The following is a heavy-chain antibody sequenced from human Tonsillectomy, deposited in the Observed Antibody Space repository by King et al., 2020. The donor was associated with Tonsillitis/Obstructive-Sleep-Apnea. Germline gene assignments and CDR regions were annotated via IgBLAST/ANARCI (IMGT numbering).Heavy chain of an antibody. CDR1: GGSFSGYY. V-gene: IGHV4-34*01. CDR2: INHSGST. CDR3: ARGLGVRESYYYHYGMDV. D-gene: IGHD3-10*01. J-gene: IGHJ6*02. Sequence: VQLQQWGAGLLKPSETLSLTCAVYGGSFSGYYWSWIRQPPGKGLEWIGEINHSGSTNYNPSLKSRVTISVDTSKNQFSLKLSSVTAADTAVYYCARGLGVRESYYYHYGMDVWGQGTTVTVSS.